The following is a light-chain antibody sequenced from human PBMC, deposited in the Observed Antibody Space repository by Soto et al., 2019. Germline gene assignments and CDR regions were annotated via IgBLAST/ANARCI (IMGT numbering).Light chain of an antibody. Sequence: DIQMTQSPSSLSASVGDRVTITCRASQSIDIYLNWYQQKPGSAPKVLIYAASSLQSGVPSRFSGSGSGTDFTLTISTLQLEDFATYYCQQTYSTSITFGQGTRLDIK. J-gene: IGKJ5*01. CDR2: AAS. CDR3: QQTYSTSIT. CDR1: QSIDIY. V-gene: IGKV1-39*01.